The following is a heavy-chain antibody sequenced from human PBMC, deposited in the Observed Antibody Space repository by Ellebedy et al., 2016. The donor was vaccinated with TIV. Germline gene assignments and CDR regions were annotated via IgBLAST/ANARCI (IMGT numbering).Heavy chain of an antibody. Sequence: ASVKVSXKVSRYTLTELSMHLVRQAPGKGLEWMGGFDPEDGETIYAQKFQGRVTMTEDTSTDTAYMELSSLRSEDTAVYYCATILAEGLRGWNYFDYWGQGTLVTVSS. D-gene: IGHD6-19*01. CDR2: FDPEDGET. CDR1: RYTLTELS. V-gene: IGHV1-24*01. CDR3: ATILAEGLRGWNYFDY. J-gene: IGHJ4*02.